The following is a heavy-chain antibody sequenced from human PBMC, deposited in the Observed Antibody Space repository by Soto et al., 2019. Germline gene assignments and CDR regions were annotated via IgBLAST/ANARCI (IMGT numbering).Heavy chain of an antibody. CDR2: INPNSGGT. D-gene: IGHD3-10*01. J-gene: IGHJ4*02. Sequence: GASVKVSCKAPGYTFTGYYMHWVRQAPGQGLEWMGWINPNSGGTNYAQKFQGWVTMTRDTSISTAYMELSRLRSDDTAVYYCARDSAFGELFIDYWGQGTLVTVSS. CDR3: ARDSAFGELFIDY. V-gene: IGHV1-2*04. CDR1: GYTFTGYY.